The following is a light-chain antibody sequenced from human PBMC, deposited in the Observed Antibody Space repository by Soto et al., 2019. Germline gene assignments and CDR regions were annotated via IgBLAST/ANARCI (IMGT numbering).Light chain of an antibody. V-gene: IGKV1-5*03. J-gene: IGKJ1*01. CDR1: QSISGS. CDR2: KAS. CDR3: QQHGSYPWT. Sequence: DIQMTQSPATLSSSVGDRVTITCRASQSISGSLAWYQQKPGKAPKFLIYKASSLQSGVPSRFSGSASGTDFTLTISSLQPDDFAMYYCQQHGSYPWTFGQGTKVEIK.